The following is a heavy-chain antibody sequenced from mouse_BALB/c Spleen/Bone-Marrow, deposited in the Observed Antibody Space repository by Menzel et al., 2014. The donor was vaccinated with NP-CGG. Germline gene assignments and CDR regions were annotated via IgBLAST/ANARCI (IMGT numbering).Heavy chain of an antibody. J-gene: IGHJ3*01. Sequence: EVQRVESGGGLVQPGGSMKLSCVASGFTFGNYWMNWVRQSPEKGLEWVTEIRLKSNNYAAHYAESVKGRFTIPRDDSKSSVYLQMNNLRAEDTGIYYCTTGFAYWGQGTLVTVSA. CDR2: IRLKSNNYAA. CDR1: GFTFGNYW. CDR3: TTGFAY. V-gene: IGHV6-6*02.